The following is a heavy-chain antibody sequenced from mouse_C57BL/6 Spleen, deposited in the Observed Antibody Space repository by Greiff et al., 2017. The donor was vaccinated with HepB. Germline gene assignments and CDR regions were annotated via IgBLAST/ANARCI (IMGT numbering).Heavy chain of an antibody. Sequence: VQLQQSGPELVKPGASVKISCKASGYSFTSYYIHWVKQRPGQGLEWIGWIYPGSGNTKYNEKFKGKATLTADTSSSTAYMQLSSLTSEDSAVYYCARSTTLVNFAVWGTGSTVTVSS. J-gene: IGHJ1*03. V-gene: IGHV1-66*01. D-gene: IGHD1-1*01. CDR1: GYSFTSYY. CDR2: IYPGSGNT. CDR3: ARSTTLVNFAV.